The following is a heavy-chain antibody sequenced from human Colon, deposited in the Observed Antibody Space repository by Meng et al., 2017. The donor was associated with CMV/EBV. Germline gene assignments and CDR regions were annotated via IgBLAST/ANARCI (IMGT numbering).Heavy chain of an antibody. CDR3: ARDSVLTGRLDY. CDR1: GFTFGSYG. D-gene: IGHD3-9*01. Sequence: GESLKISCAASGFTFGSYGMHWVRQAPGKGLEWVADVSYDGSNQHYADSVKGRFTISRDTAKNTLYLQMNSLRGADTAAYYCARDSVLTGRLDYWGQGTLVTVSS. CDR2: VSYDGSNQ. J-gene: IGHJ4*02. V-gene: IGHV3-30*19.